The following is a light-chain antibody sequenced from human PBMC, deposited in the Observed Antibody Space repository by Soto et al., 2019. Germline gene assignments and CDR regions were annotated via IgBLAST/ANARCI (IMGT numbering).Light chain of an antibody. CDR1: QRIXSY. CDR2: DAS. J-gene: IGKJ1*01. Sequence: EIELTQSPSTLSLSPGERATLACRASQRIXSYLAWSQQQPGQAPSFRXYDASNRATGIPARLSGSGSGTDFTLTISSLEPEDSAVYYCQQRSNWTITFGQGTKVEIK. CDR3: QQRSNWTIT. V-gene: IGKV3-11*01.